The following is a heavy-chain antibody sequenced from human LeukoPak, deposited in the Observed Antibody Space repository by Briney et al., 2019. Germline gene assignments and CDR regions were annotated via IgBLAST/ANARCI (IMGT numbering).Heavy chain of an antibody. CDR1: GFTFTNHA. J-gene: IGHJ4*02. CDR2: ISSSGGST. CDR3: ARGAYADYDY. Sequence: GGSLRLSCAASGFTFTNHAMSWIRQAPGKGLEWVSAISSSGGSTYYADSLRGRFTISRDNSKKTLYLQMNSLRAEDTALYYCARGAYADYDYWGQGTLVTVSS. V-gene: IGHV3-23*01. D-gene: IGHD4-17*01.